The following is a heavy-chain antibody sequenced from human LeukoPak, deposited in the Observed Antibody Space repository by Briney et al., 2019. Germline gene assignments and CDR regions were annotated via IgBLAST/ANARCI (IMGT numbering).Heavy chain of an antibody. CDR2: INPNSGGT. CDR1: GYTFTGYY. J-gene: IGHJ5*02. V-gene: IGHV1-2*02. Sequence: ASVKVSCKASGYTFTGYYMHWVRQAPGQGLEWMGWINPNSGGTNYAQKFQGRVTMTRDTSISTAYMELSRLRSDDTAVYYCARDRPTDIVVVPAAFLPLSDPWGQGTLVTVSS. CDR3: ARDRPTDIVVVPAAFLPLSDP. D-gene: IGHD2-2*01.